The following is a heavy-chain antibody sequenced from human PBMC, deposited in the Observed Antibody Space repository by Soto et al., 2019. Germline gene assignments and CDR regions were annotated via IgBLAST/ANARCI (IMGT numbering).Heavy chain of an antibody. J-gene: IGHJ2*01. V-gene: IGHV4-61*01. CDR2: IYYSGNT. Sequence: QVQLQESGPGLVKPSETLSLTCTVSGGSVSSGSYYWSWIRQPPGKGLEWIGYIYYSGNTNYNPSLKSRVPIPVDTTKNQFSLELSSVPAAGTAVYAGARGRGAGVGATSWYFDLWGRGTLVTVSS. CDR3: ARGRGAGVGATSWYFDL. D-gene: IGHD1-26*01. CDR1: GGSVSSGSYY.